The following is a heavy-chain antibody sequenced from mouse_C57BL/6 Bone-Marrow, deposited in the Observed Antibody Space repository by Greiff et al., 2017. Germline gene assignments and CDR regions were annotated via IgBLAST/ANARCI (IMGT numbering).Heavy chain of an antibody. Sequence: VKLMESGAELVKPGASVKLSCTASGYTFTSYWMQWVKQRPGQGLEWIGEIDPSDSYTNYNQKFQGKATFAVDTSSSTAYMQLSSLTSEDSAVYYCAREEDYDLAMDYWGQGTSVTVSS. V-gene: IGHV1-50*01. CDR2: IDPSDSYT. D-gene: IGHD2-4*01. J-gene: IGHJ4*01. CDR1: GYTFTSYW. CDR3: AREEDYDLAMDY.